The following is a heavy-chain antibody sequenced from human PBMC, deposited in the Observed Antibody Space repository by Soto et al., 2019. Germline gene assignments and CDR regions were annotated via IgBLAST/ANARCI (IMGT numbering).Heavy chain of an antibody. Sequence: SETLSLTCAVSGGSISSGGYSWSWIRQPPGKGLEWIGYIYHSGSTYYNPSLKSRVTISVDRSKNQFSLKLSSVTAADTAVYYCARVARTSAARWFDPWGQGTLVTVS. CDR2: IYHSGST. CDR3: ARVARTSAARWFDP. CDR1: GGSISSGGYS. V-gene: IGHV4-30-2*01. J-gene: IGHJ5*02. D-gene: IGHD2-15*01.